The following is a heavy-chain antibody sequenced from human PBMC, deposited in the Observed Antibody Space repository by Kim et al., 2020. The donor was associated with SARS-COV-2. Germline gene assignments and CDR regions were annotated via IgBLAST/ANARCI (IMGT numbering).Heavy chain of an antibody. Sequence: GGSLRLSCAASGFTVSSNYMSWVRQAPGKGLEWVSVIYSGGSTYYADSVKGRFTISRDNSKNTLYLQMNSLRAEDTAVYYCARGRYSSSSEYYYYYYGMDVWGQGTTVTVSS. D-gene: IGHD6-6*01. V-gene: IGHV3-66*01. J-gene: IGHJ6*02. CDR3: ARGRYSSSSEYYYYYYGMDV. CDR2: IYSGGST. CDR1: GFTVSSNY.